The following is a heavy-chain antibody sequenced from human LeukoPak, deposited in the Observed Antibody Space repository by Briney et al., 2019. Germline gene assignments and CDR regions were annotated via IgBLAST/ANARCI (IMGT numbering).Heavy chain of an antibody. Sequence: GGSLRLSCAASGFTFSIYWMHWVRQVPGKGLVWVSRMDSDGSSTSYADSVKGRFTISRDNVKNTLYLQMNSLRAEDTAVYYCAITAARCYWGQGTLVTVSS. CDR1: GFTFSIYW. CDR2: MDSDGSST. V-gene: IGHV3-74*01. D-gene: IGHD6-6*01. CDR3: AITAARCY. J-gene: IGHJ4*02.